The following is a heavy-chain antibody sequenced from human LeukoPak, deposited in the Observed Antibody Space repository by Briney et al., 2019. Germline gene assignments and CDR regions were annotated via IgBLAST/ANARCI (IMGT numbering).Heavy chain of an antibody. J-gene: IGHJ4*02. CDR2: ISAYNGNT. D-gene: IGHD3-22*01. CDR3: ARDFKGRYRYYYDSSGSTPLGY. V-gene: IGHV1-18*04. Sequence: ASVKVSCKASGYTFTSYYMHWVRQAPGQGLEWMGWISAYNGNTNYAQKLQGRVTMTTDTSTSTAYMELRSLRSDDTAVYYYARDFKGRYRYYYDSSGSTPLGYWGQGTLVTVSS. CDR1: GYTFTSYY.